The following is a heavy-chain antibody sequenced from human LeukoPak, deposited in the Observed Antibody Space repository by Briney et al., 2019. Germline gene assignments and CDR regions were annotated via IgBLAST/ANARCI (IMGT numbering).Heavy chain of an antibody. CDR2: ISGNGVST. V-gene: IGHV3-64*01. Sequence: GGSLRLSCAASGFTFSSYAMHWVRQAPGKGLEYVSTISGNGVSTYYANSVKGRFTISRDNSKNTLYLQMGSLRGEDMAVYYCARGGGYFSPAIDHWGQGTLVTVSS. CDR3: ARGGGYFSPAIDH. D-gene: IGHD5-12*01. J-gene: IGHJ4*02. CDR1: GFTFSSYA.